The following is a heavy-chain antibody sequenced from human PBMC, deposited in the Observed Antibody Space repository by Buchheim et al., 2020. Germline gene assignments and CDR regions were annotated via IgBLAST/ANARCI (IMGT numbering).Heavy chain of an antibody. CDR2: TRNKANTHTT. D-gene: IGHD5-24*01. Sequence: VQLAESGGGLVQPGGSLRLSCAASGFTLSDHYINWVRQAPGKGLEWVCRTRNKANTHTTEYAASVKGRFTISRDDSKKSLYLQMNSLKTEDTAVYYCARDSVCEDVYKSCYDYGMDVWGQGTT. CDR3: ARDSVCEDVYKSCYDYGMDV. V-gene: IGHV3-72*01. J-gene: IGHJ6*02. CDR1: GFTLSDHY.